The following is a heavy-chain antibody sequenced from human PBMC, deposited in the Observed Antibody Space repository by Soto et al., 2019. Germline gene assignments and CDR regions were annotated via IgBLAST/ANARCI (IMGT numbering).Heavy chain of an antibody. CDR2: INIVGGAT. Sequence: EVQLLESGGGLVQPGGSLRLSCAASGFTFSNYAMSWVRQAPGKALEWVSSINIVGGATNYADSVRGRFTMSRDDSRNTVFLQMNSLRAEDTAVYYCTTNYYCDSWGQGTLVTVSS. CDR3: TTNYYCDS. J-gene: IGHJ4*02. V-gene: IGHV3-23*01. CDR1: GFTFSNYA.